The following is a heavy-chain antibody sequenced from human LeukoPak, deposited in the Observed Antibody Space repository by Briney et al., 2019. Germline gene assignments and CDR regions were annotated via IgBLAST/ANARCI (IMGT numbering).Heavy chain of an antibody. J-gene: IGHJ4*02. Sequence: GGSLRLSCAASGFTFSSYAMHWVRQAPGKGLEWVAVISYEGSNQYYADSVKGRFTISRDNAKNTMDLQMNSLRAEDTAVYYCARGGYSYGWINYYFDYWGQGTLVTVSS. D-gene: IGHD5-18*01. CDR3: ARGGYSYGWINYYFDY. V-gene: IGHV3-30*04. CDR1: GFTFSSYA. CDR2: ISYEGSNQ.